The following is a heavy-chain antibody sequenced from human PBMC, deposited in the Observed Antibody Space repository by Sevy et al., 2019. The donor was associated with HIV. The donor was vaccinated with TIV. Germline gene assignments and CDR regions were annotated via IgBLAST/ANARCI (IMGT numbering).Heavy chain of an antibody. Sequence: GGSLRLSCVGSGFTFSSYSFNWVRLAPGKGLEWVSLISHDGGTQFFADSVRGRFTISRDNSKNTLWREMNSLRPEDTAVYFCARDALPFCGGDCYSHFFDPWGQGTLVTVSS. J-gene: IGHJ5*02. CDR1: GFTFSSYS. CDR2: ISHDGGTQ. V-gene: IGHV3-30*04. CDR3: ARDALPFCGGDCYSHFFDP. D-gene: IGHD2-21*02.